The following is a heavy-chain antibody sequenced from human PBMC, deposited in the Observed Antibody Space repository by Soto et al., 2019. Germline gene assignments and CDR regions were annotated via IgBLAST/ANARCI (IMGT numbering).Heavy chain of an antibody. CDR2: IYHSGTT. Sequence: SETLSLTCTVSGGSISGYYWSWIRQSPGTGLEWIGYIYHSGTTIYNPSLEGRLTISVDMSKNQFSLKLNSVTATDTAVYYCARRRYGDYGSWLDSWGGGMLVTVSS. CDR3: ARRRYGDYGSWLDS. D-gene: IGHD4-17*01. V-gene: IGHV4-59*08. CDR1: GGSISGYY. J-gene: IGHJ5*01.